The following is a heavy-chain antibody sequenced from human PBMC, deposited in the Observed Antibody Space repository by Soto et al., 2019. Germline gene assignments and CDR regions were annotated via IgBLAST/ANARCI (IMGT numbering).Heavy chain of an antibody. CDR2: IYYSGST. V-gene: IGHV4-30-4*01. J-gene: IGHJ4*02. CDR3: AISRSWNFDC. D-gene: IGHD6-13*01. Sequence: SETLSLTCTVSGGSITFGDYYWSWIRQPPGKGLEWIGYIYYSGSTYYNPSLKSRVTISVDTSKNQFSLKLTSVTAADTAVYYCAISRSWNFDCWGQGTLVTVSS. CDR1: GGSITFGDYY.